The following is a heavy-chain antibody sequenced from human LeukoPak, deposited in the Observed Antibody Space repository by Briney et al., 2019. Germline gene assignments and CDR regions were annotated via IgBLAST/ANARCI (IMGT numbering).Heavy chain of an antibody. J-gene: IGHJ4*02. Sequence: SETLSLTCAVYGGSFSGYYWSWIRQPPGKGLGWIGEINHSGSTNSNPSLKSRVTISIDTSKNQFSLKLSSVTAADTAVYYCAGDYRGSLDYWGQGTLVTVSS. CDR1: GGSFSGYY. CDR3: AGDYRGSLDY. CDR2: INHSGST. V-gene: IGHV4-34*01. D-gene: IGHD4-11*01.